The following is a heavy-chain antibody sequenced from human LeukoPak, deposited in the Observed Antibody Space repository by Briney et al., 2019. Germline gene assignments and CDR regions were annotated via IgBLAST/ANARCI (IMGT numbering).Heavy chain of an antibody. Sequence: GGSLRLSCASSGFTFGDYAMSWVRQAPGKGLEWVGFIRNKVSGGTTEYAASVKGRFTISRDNSKNTLYLQMNSLRAEDTAVYYCARDMPGSDYDAFDIWGQGTMVTVSS. D-gene: IGHD1-26*01. J-gene: IGHJ3*02. CDR3: ARDMPGSDYDAFDI. CDR2: IRNKVSGGTT. V-gene: IGHV3-49*04. CDR1: GFTFGDYA.